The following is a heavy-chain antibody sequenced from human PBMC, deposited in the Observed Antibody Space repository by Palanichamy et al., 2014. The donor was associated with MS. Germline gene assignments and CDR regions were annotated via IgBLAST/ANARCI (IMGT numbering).Heavy chain of an antibody. D-gene: IGHD6-19*01. Sequence: QLQLQESGPGLVKPSETLSLICTVSGASISSSTYYWGWIRQPPGKGLEWIASSYYSGNTYYNPSLKSRVTISIDMSNNQFSLKLTSVTAADTAVYYCARRLGSSGWYGFDPWGQGTLVIVSS. CDR1: GASISSSTYY. J-gene: IGHJ5*02. CDR2: SYYSGNT. CDR3: ARRLGSSGWYGFDP. V-gene: IGHV4-39*01.